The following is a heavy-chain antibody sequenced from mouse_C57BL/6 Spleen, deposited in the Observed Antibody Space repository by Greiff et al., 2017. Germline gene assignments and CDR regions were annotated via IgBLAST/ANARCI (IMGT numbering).Heavy chain of an antibody. CDR3: LRWDFDV. Sequence: QVQLQQSGPELVKPGASVKISCKASGYAFSSSWMNWVKQRPGKGLEWIGRIYPGDGDTNYNGKFKGRATLTADKSSSTAYMQLSSLTSEDSAVCLCLRWDFDVWGTGTTVTVSS. V-gene: IGHV1-82*01. CDR1: GYAFSSSW. J-gene: IGHJ1*03. CDR2: IYPGDGDT.